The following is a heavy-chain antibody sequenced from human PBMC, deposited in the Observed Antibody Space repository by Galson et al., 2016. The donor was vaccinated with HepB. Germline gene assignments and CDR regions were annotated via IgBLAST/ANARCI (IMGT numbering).Heavy chain of an antibody. V-gene: IGHV3-13*01. J-gene: IGHJ4*02. CDR3: VRAFTTTWYHFDY. D-gene: IGHD3-22*01. CDR2: IGISGAT. CDR1: GFSFSSYD. Sequence: SLRLSCAASGFSFSSYDMHRVRQATGKGLEWVSAIGISGATYYSDSVRGRFTISRENARDSFYLQMNGLTAGDTALYYCVRAFTTTWYHFDYWGQGTVVTVSS.